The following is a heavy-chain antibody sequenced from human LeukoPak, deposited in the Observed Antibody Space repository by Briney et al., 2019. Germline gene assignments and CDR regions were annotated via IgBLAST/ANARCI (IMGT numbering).Heavy chain of an antibody. CDR2: ISYDGSNK. J-gene: IGHJ4*02. Sequence: GRSLRLSCAASGFTFSSYGMHWVRQAPGKGLEWVAVISYDGSNKYYADSVKGRFTISRDNSKNTLYLQMNSLRAEDTAVYYCAKDDSGTTFDYWGQGTLVTVSS. V-gene: IGHV3-30*18. CDR3: AKDDSGTTFDY. D-gene: IGHD1-26*01. CDR1: GFTFSSYG.